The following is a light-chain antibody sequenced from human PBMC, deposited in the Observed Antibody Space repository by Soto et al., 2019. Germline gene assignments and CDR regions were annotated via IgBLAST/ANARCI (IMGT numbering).Light chain of an antibody. Sequence: QSVLTQAPSVSGAPGQRVTISCTGSSSNIGAGYDVHWYQQPPGTVPKLLIYNNNNRPSGVPDRFSGSKSGTSASLAITGLQAEDEADYYCQSYDSSLSVSVFGGGTKLTVL. V-gene: IGLV1-40*01. CDR2: NNN. CDR3: QSYDSSLSVSV. J-gene: IGLJ2*01. CDR1: SSNIGAGYD.